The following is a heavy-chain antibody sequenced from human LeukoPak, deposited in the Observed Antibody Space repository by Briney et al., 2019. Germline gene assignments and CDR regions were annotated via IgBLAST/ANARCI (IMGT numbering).Heavy chain of an antibody. Sequence: PGGSLRLSCAASGLTVSSNYISWVRQAPGKGLEWVSVIYSCGSTYYADSVKGRFTISRDNAKNSLYLQMNSLRAEDTAVYYCAREPRLSYCGGDCFKDYWGQGTLVTVSS. D-gene: IGHD2-21*01. V-gene: IGHV3-66*03. CDR3: AREPRLSYCGGDCFKDY. CDR1: GLTVSSNY. J-gene: IGHJ4*02. CDR2: IYSCGST.